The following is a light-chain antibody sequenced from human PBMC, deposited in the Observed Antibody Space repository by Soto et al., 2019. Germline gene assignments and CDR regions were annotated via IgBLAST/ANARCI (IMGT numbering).Light chain of an antibody. CDR1: QSINAW. J-gene: IGKJ1*01. CDR3: QQYHRYST. V-gene: IGKV1-5*01. Sequence: DIQMTRSPSTLSASIGDRVTITCRASQSINAWLAWYQQKPGKAPKLLIYDVSTLDSGVPSRFSGSASGTEFTLTISSLESDDFATYYCQQYHRYSTFGQGTKVDSK. CDR2: DVS.